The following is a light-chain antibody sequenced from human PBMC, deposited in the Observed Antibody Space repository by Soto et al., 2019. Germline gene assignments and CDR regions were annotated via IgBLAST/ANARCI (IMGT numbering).Light chain of an antibody. CDR1: QSISSW. V-gene: IGKV1-5*01. J-gene: IGKJ1*01. CDR3: QQYNSYSRT. CDR2: DAS. Sequence: DIQMTQSPSTLSASVGDRVTITCRASQSISSWLAWYQQKPGKAPKLLIYDASTLESGVPSRFSGSGSGTEFTLTINSLHPDDFATHYCQQYNSYSRTFGQGTKVEIK.